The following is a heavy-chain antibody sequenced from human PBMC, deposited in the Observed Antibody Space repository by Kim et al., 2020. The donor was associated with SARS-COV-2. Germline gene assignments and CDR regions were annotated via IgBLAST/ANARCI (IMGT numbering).Heavy chain of an antibody. V-gene: IGHV4-59*01. Sequence: SETLSLTCTVSGGSISSYYWSWIRQPPGKGLEWIGYIYYSGSTNYNPSLKSRVTISVDTSKNQFSLKLSSVTAADTAVYYCAREAYYGSGSYYSVVWGQGTLVTVSS. CDR1: GGSISSYY. CDR2: IYYSGST. D-gene: IGHD3-10*01. CDR3: AREAYYGSGSYYSVV. J-gene: IGHJ4*02.